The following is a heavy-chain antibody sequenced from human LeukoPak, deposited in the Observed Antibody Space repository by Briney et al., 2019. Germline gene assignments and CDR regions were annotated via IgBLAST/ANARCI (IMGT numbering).Heavy chain of an antibody. Sequence: QAGGSLRLSCAASGFTFSSYWMHWVRQAPGKGLVWVSRISNDGSNTTYADSVKGRFTISRDNAKNTLYLQMNSLGAEDTAVYYCARATAGIYGLDVWGQGTTVTVSS. CDR1: GFTFSSYW. J-gene: IGHJ6*02. V-gene: IGHV3-74*01. CDR2: ISNDGSNT. CDR3: ARATAGIYGLDV. D-gene: IGHD3-10*01.